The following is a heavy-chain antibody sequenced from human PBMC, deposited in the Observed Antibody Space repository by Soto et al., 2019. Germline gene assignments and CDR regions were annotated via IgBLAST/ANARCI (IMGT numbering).Heavy chain of an antibody. J-gene: IGHJ5*02. D-gene: IGHD3-22*01. V-gene: IGHV1-3*01. CDR1: GYTFTSYA. CDR2: INAGNGNT. Sequence: QVQLVQSGAEVKKPGASVKVSCKASGYTFTSYAMHWVRQAPGQRLEWMGWINAGNGNTKYSQKFQGRVTITRDTSASTAYMEVSSLRSEDTAVYYCARPTYYYDSSGYTNWFDPWGQGTLVTVSS. CDR3: ARPTYYYDSSGYTNWFDP.